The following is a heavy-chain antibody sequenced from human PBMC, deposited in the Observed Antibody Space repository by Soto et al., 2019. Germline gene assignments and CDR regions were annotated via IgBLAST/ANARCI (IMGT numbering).Heavy chain of an antibody. CDR2: IYYSGST. J-gene: IGHJ4*02. D-gene: IGHD3-22*01. Sequence: KASETLSLTCTVSGGSISSYYWSWIRQPPGKGLEWIGYIYYSGSTNYNPSLKSRVTISVDTSKNQFSLKLSSVTAADTAVYYCARGHYDSSGYYKGPGYWGQGTLVTVS. CDR3: ARGHYDSSGYYKGPGY. V-gene: IGHV4-59*01. CDR1: GGSISSYY.